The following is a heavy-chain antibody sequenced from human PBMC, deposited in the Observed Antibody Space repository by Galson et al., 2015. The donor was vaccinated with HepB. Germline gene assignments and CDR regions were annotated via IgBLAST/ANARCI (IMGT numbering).Heavy chain of an antibody. CDR1: GFTFSSYS. J-gene: IGHJ4*02. V-gene: IGHV3-21*01. CDR2: ISSSSSYI. CDR3: ARGRGSRVPPCFDY. Sequence: SLRLSCAASGFTFSSYSMNWVRQAPGKGLEWVSSISSSSSYIYYADSVKGRFTISRDNAKNSLYLQMNSLRAEDTAVYYCARGRGSRVPPCFDYWGQGTLVTVSS. D-gene: IGHD1-26*01.